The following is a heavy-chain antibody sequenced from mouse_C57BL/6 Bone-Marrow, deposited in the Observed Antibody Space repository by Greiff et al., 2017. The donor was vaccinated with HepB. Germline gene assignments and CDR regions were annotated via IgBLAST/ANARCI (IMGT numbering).Heavy chain of an antibody. V-gene: IGHV5-6*02. CDR2: ISSGGSYT. CDR3: ARRRQLRLRDYFDY. D-gene: IGHD3-2*02. CDR1: GFTFSSYG. Sequence: DVMLVESGGDLVKPGGSLKLSCAASGFTFSSYGMSWVRQTPDKRLEWVATISSGGSYTYYPDSVKGRFTISRDNAKNTLYLQMSSLKSEDTAMYYCARRRQLRLRDYFDYWGQGTTLTVSS. J-gene: IGHJ2*01.